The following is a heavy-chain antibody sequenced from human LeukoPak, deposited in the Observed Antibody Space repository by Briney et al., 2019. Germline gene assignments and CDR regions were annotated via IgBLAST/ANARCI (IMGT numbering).Heavy chain of an antibody. CDR1: VSSFTIYC. CDR2: INPNSGAT. J-gene: IGHJ4*02. D-gene: IGHD3-22*01. CDR3: ARDQNDYDTSARDQNYYDTSAYYGIDC. Sequence: ASVTVSFTSSVSSFTIYCIHWVRQAPGQGPEWMAWINPNSGATNYAQKFQDRVTMTRDTSTSTAYMELSRVRSDDTAIYYCARDQNDYDTSARDQNYYDTSAYYGIDCWGQGTLVTVSS. V-gene: IGHV1-2*02.